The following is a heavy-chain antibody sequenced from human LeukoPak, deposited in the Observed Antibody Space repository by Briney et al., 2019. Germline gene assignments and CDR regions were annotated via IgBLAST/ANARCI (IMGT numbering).Heavy chain of an antibody. J-gene: IGHJ3*01. D-gene: IGHD3-22*01. Sequence: ASVKVSCKASGYTFTNFFLHWVRQAPGQGLEWVGMINPRDGGTNYAQTFQDRVVMTRDISTSTIDMELTSLTSEDTAVYFCARDAKYTQQLGPYDTYNLWGQGTMVTVSS. CDR2: INPRDGGT. CDR1: GYTFTNFF. V-gene: IGHV1-46*01. CDR3: ARDAKYTQQLGPYDTYNL.